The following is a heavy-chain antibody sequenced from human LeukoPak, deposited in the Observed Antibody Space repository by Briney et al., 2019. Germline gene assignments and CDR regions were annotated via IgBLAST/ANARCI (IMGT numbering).Heavy chain of an antibody. Sequence: GGSLRLSCAASRFTFSIYAMTWVRQAPGKGLEWVSTISDSGGHTFYADSVKGRFAISRDNAKNTLYLQMNSLRAEDTAVYYCGITVVPAAIDAGFWGQGTLVTVSS. D-gene: IGHD2-2*01. J-gene: IGHJ4*02. V-gene: IGHV3-23*01. CDR3: GITVVPAAIDAGF. CDR2: ISDSGGHT. CDR1: RFTFSIYA.